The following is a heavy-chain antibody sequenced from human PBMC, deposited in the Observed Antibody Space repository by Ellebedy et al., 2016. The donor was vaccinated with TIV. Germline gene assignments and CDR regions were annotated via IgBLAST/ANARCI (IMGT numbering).Heavy chain of an antibody. CDR1: GYTFTNYY. CDR2: INPGGGGT. V-gene: IGHV1-46*01. J-gene: IGHJ4*02. CDR3: ARGGASSKYFDY. Sequence: AASVKVSCKASGYTFTNYYMNWVRQAPGQGLEWMGIINPGGGGTSYAQKFQGRVTISVDTSKNQFSLELSSVTAADTAVYYCARGGASSKYFDYWGQGTLVTVSS.